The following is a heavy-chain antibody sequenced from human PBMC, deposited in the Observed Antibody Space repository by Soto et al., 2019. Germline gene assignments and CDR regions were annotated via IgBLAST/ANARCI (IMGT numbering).Heavy chain of an antibody. Sequence: QAQLVQSGAEVKKPGASVKVSCKASGYIFSSFYINWVRQAPGQGPEWMGWISGYSGNAKYAQKFQGRVTMTTDTSTSTGYMEMTSLTSDDTAVYYCARDIFGHVDAFDLWGQGTMVTVSS. CDR1: GYIFSSFY. V-gene: IGHV1-18*01. CDR3: ARDIFGHVDAFDL. J-gene: IGHJ3*01. CDR2: ISGYSGNA. D-gene: IGHD3-3*02.